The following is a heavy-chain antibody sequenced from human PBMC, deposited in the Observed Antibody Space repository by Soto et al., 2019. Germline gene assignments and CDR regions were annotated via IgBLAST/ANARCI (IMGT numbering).Heavy chain of an antibody. Sequence: SETLSLTCTVSGGSISSSSYYWGWIRQPPGKGLGWIGSIYYSGGTYYNPSLKIRVTISVDTSKNQFSLKLSSVTAADTAVYYCARHALGDFWSGYYPYYYGMDVWGQGTTVTVSS. D-gene: IGHD3-3*01. J-gene: IGHJ6*02. CDR1: GGSISSSSYY. V-gene: IGHV4-39*01. CDR2: IYYSGGT. CDR3: ARHALGDFWSGYYPYYYGMDV.